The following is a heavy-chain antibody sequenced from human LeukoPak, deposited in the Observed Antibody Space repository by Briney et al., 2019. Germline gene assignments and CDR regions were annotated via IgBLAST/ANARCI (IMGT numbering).Heavy chain of an antibody. Sequence: GGTLRLSCAASGFTFRSYGMSWVRQAPGKGLEWVSAISGSGGSTYYADSVKGRFTISRDNSKNTLYLQMNSLRAEDTAVYYCAKVPYGSGSLNAFDIWGQGTMVTVSS. CDR1: GFTFRSYG. V-gene: IGHV3-23*01. D-gene: IGHD3-10*01. CDR3: AKVPYGSGSLNAFDI. J-gene: IGHJ3*02. CDR2: ISGSGGST.